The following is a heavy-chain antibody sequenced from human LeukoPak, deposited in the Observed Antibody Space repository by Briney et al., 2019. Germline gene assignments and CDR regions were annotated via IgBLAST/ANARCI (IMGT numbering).Heavy chain of an antibody. J-gene: IGHJ4*02. D-gene: IGHD3-22*01. V-gene: IGHV1-24*01. Sequence: AASVKVSCKASGYTFTSYGISWVRQAPGKGLEWMGGFDPEDGETIYARKFQGRVTMTEDASTDTAYMELSSLRSEDTAVCYCATDRLNYYDSSGYYLDWGQGTLVTVSS. CDR1: GYTFTSYG. CDR3: ATDRLNYYDSSGYYLD. CDR2: FDPEDGET.